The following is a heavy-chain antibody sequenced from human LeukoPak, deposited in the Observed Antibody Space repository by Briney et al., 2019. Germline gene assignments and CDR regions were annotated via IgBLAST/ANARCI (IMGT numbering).Heavy chain of an antibody. J-gene: IGHJ6*03. V-gene: IGHV4-34*01. D-gene: IGHD6-13*01. Sequence: PSETLSLTCAVYGGSFSGYYWSWIRQPPGKGLEWIGEINHSGSTNYNPSLKSRVTISVDTSKNQFSLKLSSVTAADTAVYYRARDRVGQQLVGRNYYYYYMDVWGKGTTVTISS. CDR3: ARDRVGQQLVGRNYYYYYMDV. CDR1: GGSFSGYY. CDR2: INHSGST.